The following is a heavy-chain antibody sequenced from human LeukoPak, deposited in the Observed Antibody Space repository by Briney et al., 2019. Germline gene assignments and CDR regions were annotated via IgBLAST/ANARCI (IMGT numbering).Heavy chain of an antibody. Sequence: SQTLSLTCTASGGSISSGSYYWSWIRQPAGKGLEWIGRIYTSGSTNYNPSLKSRVTISVDTSKNQFSLKLSSVTAADTAVYYCARAVAGTGRFDYWGQGTLVTVSS. V-gene: IGHV4-61*02. CDR2: IYTSGST. CDR1: GGSISSGSYY. J-gene: IGHJ4*02. CDR3: ARAVAGTGRFDY. D-gene: IGHD6-19*01.